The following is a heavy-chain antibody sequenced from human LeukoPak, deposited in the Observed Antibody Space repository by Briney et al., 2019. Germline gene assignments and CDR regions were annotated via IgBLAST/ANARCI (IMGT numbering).Heavy chain of an antibody. D-gene: IGHD2-2*02. J-gene: IGHJ3*02. V-gene: IGHV4-34*01. CDR1: GGSFSGYY. Sequence: SVTLSLTCAVYGGSFSGYYWSWIRQPPGKGLEWIGEINHSGSTNYNPSLKSRVTISVDTSKNQFSLKLSSVTAADTAVYYCARRDHCSSTSCYTSAAFDIWGQGTMVTVSS. CDR3: ARRDHCSSTSCYTSAAFDI. CDR2: INHSGST.